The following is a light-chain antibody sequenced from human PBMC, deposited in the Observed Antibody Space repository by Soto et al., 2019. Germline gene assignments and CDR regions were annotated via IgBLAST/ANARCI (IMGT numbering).Light chain of an antibody. CDR2: GAS. J-gene: IGKJ1*01. CDR1: QSVTSNY. V-gene: IGKV3-20*01. CDR3: QQYGGSPRT. Sequence: EIVLTQSPDTLSLSPGERATLSCRASQSVTSNYLAWYQQKPGQAPRLLIYGASSRATDIPDRFSGSGSGTDFTLTISRLETEDFAVYYCQQYGGSPRTFGQGTKVEIK.